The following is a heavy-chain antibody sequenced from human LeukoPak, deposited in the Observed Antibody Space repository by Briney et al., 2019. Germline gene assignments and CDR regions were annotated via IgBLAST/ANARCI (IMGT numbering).Heavy chain of an antibody. CDR3: ARDVSGYSDFDY. V-gene: IGHV3-7*01. Sequence: GGSLRLSCAASGFTFSSYEMNWVRQAPGKGLEWVANIKQDGSEKYYVDSVKGRFTISRDNAKNSLYLQMNSLRAEDTAVYYCARDVSGYSDFDYWGQGTLVTVSS. CDR1: GFTFSSYE. CDR2: IKQDGSEK. D-gene: IGHD5-18*01. J-gene: IGHJ4*02.